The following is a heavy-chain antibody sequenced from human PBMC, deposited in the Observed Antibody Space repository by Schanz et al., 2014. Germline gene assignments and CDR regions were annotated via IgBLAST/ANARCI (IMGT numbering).Heavy chain of an antibody. CDR1: GFTFSSYW. V-gene: IGHV3-74*02. CDR3: ARKMKVGVYGGKGHDSLDI. CDR2: INSVGSNT. Sequence: EVQLLESGGGLVQPGGSLRLSCAASGFTFSSYWMHWVRQVPGKGLVWVSRINSVGSNTDYADSVTGRFTISRDNAKNTLYLQMNTLRAEDTAVYYCARKMKVGVYGGKGHDSLDIWGQGTMVTVSS. D-gene: IGHD3-22*01. J-gene: IGHJ3*02.